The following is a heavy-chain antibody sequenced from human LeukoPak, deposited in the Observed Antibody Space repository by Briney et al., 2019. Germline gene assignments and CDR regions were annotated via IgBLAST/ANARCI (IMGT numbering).Heavy chain of an antibody. V-gene: IGHV3-7*01. D-gene: IGHD6-6*01. Sequence: GGSLLLSCDASGFTFTKFWMSWDRQAPGKELEWVANIQEDGKKENYVDSVRGRFTISRDNAKNSIYLQMNSLRVEDTAVYYCARDKGTSYLSSFDYWGQGTLITVSS. CDR1: GFTFTKFW. CDR3: ARDKGTSYLSSFDY. J-gene: IGHJ4*02. CDR2: IQEDGKKE.